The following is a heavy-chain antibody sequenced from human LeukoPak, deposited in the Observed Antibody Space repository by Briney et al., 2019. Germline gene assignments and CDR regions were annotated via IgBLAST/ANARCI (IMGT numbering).Heavy chain of an antibody. CDR3: ARQVGRGTQVYYMDV. CDR2: ICCSGIT. V-gene: IGHV4-30-4*07. Sequence: SQTLSLTCGVSSVSISGGGSCWNWIRQPPGKGLEWIGYICCSGITYYNPSLKSRVTISLDTSNNQFSLHLSSVTAADTAVYYCARQVGRGTQVYYMDVWGKGTTVTVSS. CDR1: SVSISGGGSC. J-gene: IGHJ6*03. D-gene: IGHD3-16*01.